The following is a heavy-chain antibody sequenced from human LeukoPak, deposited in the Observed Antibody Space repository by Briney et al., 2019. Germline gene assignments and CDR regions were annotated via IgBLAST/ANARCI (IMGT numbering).Heavy chain of an antibody. V-gene: IGHV3-30-3*01. CDR1: GFTFSSYA. Sequence: GGSLRLSCAASGFTFSSYAMHWARQAPGKGLEWVAVISYDGSIKYYADSVKGRFTTSRDNSKNMLYLQMNSLSAEDTAVYYCARGPGYSSGWYVLSVDYWGQGTLVTVSS. J-gene: IGHJ4*02. CDR3: ARGPGYSSGWYVLSVDY. D-gene: IGHD6-19*01. CDR2: ISYDGSIK.